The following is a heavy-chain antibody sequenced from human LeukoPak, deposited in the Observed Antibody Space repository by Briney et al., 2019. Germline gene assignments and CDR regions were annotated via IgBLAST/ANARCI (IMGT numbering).Heavy chain of an antibody. CDR2: FDPEDGET. CDR3: ATNVVAATHGYYYGMDV. CDR1: GYTLTELS. V-gene: IGHV1-24*01. Sequence: ASVKVSRKVSGYTLTELSMHWVRQAPGKGLEWMGGFDPEDGETIYAQKFQGRVTMTEDTSTDTAYMELSSLRSEDTAVYYCATNVVAATHGYYYGMDVWGQGTTVTVSS. D-gene: IGHD2-15*01. J-gene: IGHJ6*02.